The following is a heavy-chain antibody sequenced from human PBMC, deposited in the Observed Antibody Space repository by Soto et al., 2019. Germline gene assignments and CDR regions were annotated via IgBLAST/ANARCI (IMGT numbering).Heavy chain of an antibody. J-gene: IGHJ4*02. CDR1: GGSVSSGSYY. Sequence: SETLSLTCTVSGGSVSSGSYYWSWIRQPPGKGLEWIGYIYYSGSTNYNPSLKSRDTISVDTSKNQFSLKLSSVTAADTAVYYCAGTGTYHRFWGGDYWGLGTLVTVSS. D-gene: IGHD3-3*01. CDR2: IYYSGST. V-gene: IGHV4-61*01. CDR3: AGTGTYHRFWGGDY.